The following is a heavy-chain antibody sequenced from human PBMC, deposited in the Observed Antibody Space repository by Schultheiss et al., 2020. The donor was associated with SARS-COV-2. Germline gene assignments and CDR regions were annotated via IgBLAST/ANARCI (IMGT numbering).Heavy chain of an antibody. V-gene: IGHV3-23*01. J-gene: IGHJ4*02. D-gene: IGHD5-12*01. CDR2: ISGSGGST. CDR3: AKDPGYSGYDKPLDY. CDR1: GFTFSSYA. Sequence: GGSLRLSCAASGFTFSSYAMSWLRQAPGKGLEWVSAISGSGGSTYYADSVKGRFTISRDNSKNTLYLQMNSLRAEDTAVYYCAKDPGYSGYDKPLDYWGQGTLVTVSS.